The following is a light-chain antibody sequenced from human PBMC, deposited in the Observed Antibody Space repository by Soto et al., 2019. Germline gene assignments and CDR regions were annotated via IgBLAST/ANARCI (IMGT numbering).Light chain of an antibody. J-gene: IGKJ3*01. CDR3: QQYGDAPLT. V-gene: IGKV3-20*01. Sequence: LLTQSPSTLSLSPGEGVTLSYRASQSVTVNSLAWYQQKPGQAPRLLIYAASTRAAAVPDRFTGSGSGTDFALTISRLEPEDFGVYYCQQYGDAPLTSGPGTKVDIK. CDR1: QSVTVNS. CDR2: AAS.